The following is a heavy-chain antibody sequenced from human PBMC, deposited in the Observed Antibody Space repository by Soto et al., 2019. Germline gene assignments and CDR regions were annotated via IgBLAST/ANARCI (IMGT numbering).Heavy chain of an antibody. V-gene: IGHV1-24*01. CDR1: GYTLTELS. CDR2: FDPEDGET. J-gene: IGHJ4*02. D-gene: IGHD1-26*01. Sequence: VSFKVSGYTLTELSMHWVRQAPGKGLEWMGGFDPEDGETIYAQKFQGRVTMTEDTSTDTAYMELSSLRSEDTAVYYCATVWVVGATSGLFDYWGQGTLVTVSS. CDR3: ATVWVVGATSGLFDY.